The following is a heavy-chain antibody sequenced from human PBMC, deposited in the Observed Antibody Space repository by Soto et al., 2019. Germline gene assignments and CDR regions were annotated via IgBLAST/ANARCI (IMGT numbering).Heavy chain of an antibody. Sequence: ASVKVSCKASGYTFTRYTMNWVRQAPGQRLEWMGWINPDNGNTKSSQKFQDRVIITRDTSASTAYMDLSSLRSEDTAVYYCARGIATGQLDPWGQGTLVTVST. D-gene: IGHD2-15*01. CDR2: INPDNGNT. CDR3: ARGIATGQLDP. J-gene: IGHJ5*02. V-gene: IGHV1-3*01. CDR1: GYTFTRYT.